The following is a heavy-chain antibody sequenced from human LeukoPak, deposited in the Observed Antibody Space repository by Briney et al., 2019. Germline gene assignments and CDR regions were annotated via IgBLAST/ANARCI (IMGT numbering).Heavy chain of an antibody. CDR1: GGTFSSYA. CDR2: IIPIFGTA. CDR3: ARIHPGGRFGAFDI. J-gene: IGHJ3*02. Sequence: XVKVSCKASGGTFSSYAISWVRQAPGQGLEWMGGIIPIFGTANYAQKFQGRVTITADESTSTAYMELSSLRSEDTAVYYCARIHPGGRFGAFDIWGQGTMVTVSS. D-gene: IGHD3-16*01. V-gene: IGHV1-69*13.